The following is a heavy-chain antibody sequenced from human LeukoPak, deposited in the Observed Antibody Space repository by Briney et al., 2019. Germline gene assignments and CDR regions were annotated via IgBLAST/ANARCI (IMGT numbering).Heavy chain of an antibody. J-gene: IGHJ4*02. CDR1: GFTFSRYA. V-gene: IGHV3-30*03. CDR3: ATAGHFDY. CDR2: ISYDGSNK. Sequence: PGGSLRLSCAASGFTFSRYAMSWVRQAPGKGLEWVAVISYDGSNKYYADSVKGRFTISRDNSKNTLYLQMNSLRAEDTAVYYCATAGHFDYWGQGTLVTVSS.